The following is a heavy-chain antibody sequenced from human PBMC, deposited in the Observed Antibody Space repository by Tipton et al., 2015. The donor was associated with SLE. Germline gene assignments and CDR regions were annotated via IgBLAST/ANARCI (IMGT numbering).Heavy chain of an antibody. J-gene: IGHJ4*02. D-gene: IGHD2-15*01. CDR1: GFTFSNAW. V-gene: IGHV3-15*01. CDR3: ASEGYCSGGSCLLDY. Sequence: SLRLSCAASGFTFSNAWMSWVRQAPGKGLEWVGRIKTKTDGGTTDYAAPVKGRFTISRDNSKSTLYLQMNSLRAEDTAVYYCASEGYCSGGSCLLDYWGQGTLVTVSS. CDR2: IKTKTDGGTT.